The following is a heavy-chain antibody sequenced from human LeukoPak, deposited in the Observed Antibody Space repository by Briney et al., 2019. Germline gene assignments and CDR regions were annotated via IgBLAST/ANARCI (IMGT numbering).Heavy chain of an antibody. D-gene: IGHD1-26*01. CDR1: GASISGSRYY. CDR3: ARLVGAATDPFDY. J-gene: IGHJ4*02. CDR2: IYYSGTT. V-gene: IGHV4-39*01. Sequence: SETLSLTRTVSGASISGSRYYWGWIRQPPGKGLEWIGTIYYSGTTYYNPSLKSRVTISIDTSKNQFSLKLSSVTAADTAVYYCARLVGAATDPFDYWGQGTLVTVSS.